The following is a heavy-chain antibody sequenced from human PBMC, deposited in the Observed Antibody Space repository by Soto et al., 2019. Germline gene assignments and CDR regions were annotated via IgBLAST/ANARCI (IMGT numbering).Heavy chain of an antibody. CDR3: ARESSNGDYYSDH. Sequence: SETLSLTCTVSGGSISSYYWSWIRQPPGKGLEWIGYIYYSGSTNYNPSLKSRVTISVDTSKNQFSLKLSSVTAEDTAVYYCARESSNGDYYSDHWGQGTLVTVPS. V-gene: IGHV4-59*01. D-gene: IGHD6-6*01. CDR1: GGSISSYY. CDR2: IYYSGST. J-gene: IGHJ4*02.